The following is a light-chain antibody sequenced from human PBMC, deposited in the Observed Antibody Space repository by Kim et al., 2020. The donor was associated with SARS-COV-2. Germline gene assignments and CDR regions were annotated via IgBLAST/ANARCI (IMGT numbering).Light chain of an antibody. CDR2: EID. CDR3: CSYAGGSAFVV. Sequence: QSALTQPASVSGSPGQSITISCTGTRSDVGSYVLVSWYQQHPGKAPKLMIYEIDKRPSGVSTRFSGSKSGNTASLTISGLQVEDEAEYFCCSYAGGSAFVVFGGGTQLTVL. CDR1: RSDVGSYVL. J-gene: IGLJ2*01. V-gene: IGLV2-23*02.